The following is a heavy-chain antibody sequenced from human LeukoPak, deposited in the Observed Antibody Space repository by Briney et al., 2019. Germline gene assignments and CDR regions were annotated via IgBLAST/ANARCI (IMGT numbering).Heavy chain of an antibody. V-gene: IGHV4-59*01. CDR3: ARDGNWFDP. Sequence: SETLSLACTVSGGSISSYYWSWIRQPPGKGLEWIGYIYYSGSTNYNPSLKSRVTISVDTSKNQFSLKLSSVTAADTAVYYCARDGNWFDPWGQGTLVTVSS. CDR1: GGSISSYY. CDR2: IYYSGST. J-gene: IGHJ5*02.